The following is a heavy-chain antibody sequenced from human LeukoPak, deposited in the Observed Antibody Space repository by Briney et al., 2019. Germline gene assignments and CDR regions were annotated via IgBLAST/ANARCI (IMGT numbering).Heavy chain of an antibody. Sequence: SETLSLTCDVNGGSLSGYYWTWIRQSPGKGLEWLGEIKYSGSTTYNPSLRRRVTMSVDSSKNQFSLKLSSVTAADTAVYYCARTMVRGVIIWGQGTLVTVSS. CDR3: ARTMVRGVII. J-gene: IGHJ4*02. CDR1: GGSLSGYY. V-gene: IGHV4-34*01. D-gene: IGHD3-10*01. CDR2: IKYSGST.